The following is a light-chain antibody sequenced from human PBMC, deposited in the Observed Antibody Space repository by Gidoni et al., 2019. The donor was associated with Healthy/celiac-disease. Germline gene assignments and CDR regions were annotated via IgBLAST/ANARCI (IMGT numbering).Light chain of an antibody. V-gene: IGKV3-20*01. CDR1: QSVSSSY. CDR2: GAS. J-gene: IGKJ1*01. CDR3: QQYGSSPRT. Sequence: EIVLTQSPGTPSLSPGERATLSCRASQSVSSSYLAWYQQKPGQAPRLLIYGASSRATGITDRFSGSGSGTDFTLTISRLEPEDFAVYYCQQYGSSPRTFGQGTKVEIK.